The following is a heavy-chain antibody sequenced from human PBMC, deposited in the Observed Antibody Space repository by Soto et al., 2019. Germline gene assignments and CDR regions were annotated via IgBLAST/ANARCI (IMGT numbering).Heavy chain of an antibody. CDR1: GYTFSSYD. CDR2: MSPNSDYS. D-gene: IGHD1-26*01. CDR3: ARGIDAGVDY. Sequence: EASVKVSCKASGYTFSSYDINWVRQAPGQGLEWMGWMSPNSDYSEYAQNFQARITMTRDTSTSTAYMELSSLASEDTAMYYCARGIDAGVDYWGQGTRVTVSS. J-gene: IGHJ4*02. V-gene: IGHV1-8*01.